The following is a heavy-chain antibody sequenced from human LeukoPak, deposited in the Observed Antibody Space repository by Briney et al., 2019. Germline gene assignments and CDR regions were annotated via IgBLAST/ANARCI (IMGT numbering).Heavy chain of an antibody. CDR2: INHSGST. Sequence: SETLSLTCAVYGGSFSGYYWSWIRQLPGKGLEWIGEINHSGSTNYNPSLKSRVTISVDTSKNQFSLKLSSVTAADTAVYYCARVSWSDYVWGSYRSGWYFDLWGRGTLVTVSS. CDR1: GGSFSGYY. J-gene: IGHJ2*01. V-gene: IGHV4-34*01. CDR3: ARVSWSDYVWGSYRSGWYFDL. D-gene: IGHD3-16*02.